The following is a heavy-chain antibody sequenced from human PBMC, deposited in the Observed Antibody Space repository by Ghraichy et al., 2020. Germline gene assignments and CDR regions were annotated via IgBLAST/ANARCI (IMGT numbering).Heavy chain of an antibody. Sequence: SETLSLTCAVSGGSISSSNWWSWVRQPPGKGLEWIGEIYHSGSTNYNPSLKSRVTILVDKSKNQFSLKLSSVTAADTAVYYCARAAYYDRWFDPWGQGTLVTVSS. CDR3: ARAAYYDRWFDP. CDR2: IYHSGST. CDR1: GGSISSSNW. J-gene: IGHJ5*02. D-gene: IGHD3-3*01. V-gene: IGHV4-4*02.